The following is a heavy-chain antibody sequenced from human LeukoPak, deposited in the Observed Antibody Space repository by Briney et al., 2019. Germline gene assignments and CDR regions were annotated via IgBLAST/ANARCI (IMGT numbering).Heavy chain of an antibody. D-gene: IGHD7-27*01. CDR3: ARVGTRGPWFDP. V-gene: IGHV1-8*01. CDR1: GYTFTSYD. CDR2: MNPNSGNT. Sequence: ASVKVSCKASGYTFTSYDINWVRQATGQGLEWMGWMNPNSGNTGYAQKFQGRVTMTRNTSIGTAYMELSSLRSEDTAVYYCARVGTRGPWFDPWGQGTLVTVSS. J-gene: IGHJ5*02.